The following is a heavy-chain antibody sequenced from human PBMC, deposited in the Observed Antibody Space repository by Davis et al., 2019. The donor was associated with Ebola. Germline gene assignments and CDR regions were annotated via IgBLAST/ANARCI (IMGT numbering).Heavy chain of an antibody. CDR3: ARMDYYYGSGTNRFDP. V-gene: IGHV4-34*01. CDR1: GGSFTDYY. CDR2: ITHSEST. J-gene: IGHJ5*02. Sequence: MPSETLSLTCAVYGGSFTDYYWSWIRQPPGKELEWIGEITHSESTNYNPSLKSRATLSVDTSKNQFSLNLTSVTAADTAVYYCARMDYYYGSGTNRFDPWGQGTLVTVSS. D-gene: IGHD3-10*01.